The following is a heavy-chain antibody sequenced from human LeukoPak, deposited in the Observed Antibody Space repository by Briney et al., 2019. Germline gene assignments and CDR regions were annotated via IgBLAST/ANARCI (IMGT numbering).Heavy chain of an antibody. J-gene: IGHJ4*02. CDR1: GYTFTGYY. V-gene: IGHV1-2*02. Sequence: ASVKVSCKASGYTFTGYYMHWVRRAPGQGLEWMGWINPNSGGTNYAQKFQGRVTITRDTSISTAYMELSRLRSDDTAVYYCARANHGVPVIPDYWGEGTLVTVSS. CDR3: ARANHGVPVIPDY. D-gene: IGHD1-14*01. CDR2: INPNSGGT.